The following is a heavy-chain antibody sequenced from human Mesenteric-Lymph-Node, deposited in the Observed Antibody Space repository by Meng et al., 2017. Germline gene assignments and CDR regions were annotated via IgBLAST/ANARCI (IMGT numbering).Heavy chain of an antibody. Sequence: VQVVQSGAEVKKPGASVKVSCKASGYNFTGYYMHWLRQATGQGLEWVGRITPRSSGTTYAQKFQGRVTMTRETSISTAYMELSSLRYDHAAFHHCVRANLGSADCWGPRTLVTVSS. CDR3: VRANLGSADC. CDR2: ITPRSSGT. V-gene: IGHV1-2*06. J-gene: IGHJ5*01. CDR1: GYNFTGYY. D-gene: IGHD7-27*01.